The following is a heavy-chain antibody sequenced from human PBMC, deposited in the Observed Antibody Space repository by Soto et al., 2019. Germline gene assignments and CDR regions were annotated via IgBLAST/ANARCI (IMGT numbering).Heavy chain of an antibody. J-gene: IGHJ4*02. Sequence: EVQLVESGGGLVQPGGSLRVSCAASGFTFSSYWMHWVRQTPGSGLVWVARINTDGTSTTYPDALEGRFTISSDNGRNTLYLQMTSLRAEATAVYYRARAGYITVTGASDHWGQGTLVTVSS. CDR1: GFTFSSYW. D-gene: IGHD6-19*01. CDR2: INTDGTST. V-gene: IGHV3-74*01. CDR3: ARAGYITVTGASDH.